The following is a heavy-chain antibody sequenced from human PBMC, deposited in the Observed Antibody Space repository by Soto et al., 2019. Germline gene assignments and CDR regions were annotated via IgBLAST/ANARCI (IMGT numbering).Heavy chain of an antibody. Sequence: SETLSLTCAVYGGSFSGYYWSWIRQPPGKGLEWIGEINHSGSTNYNPSLKSRVTISVDTSKNQFSLKLSSVTAADTAVYYCARNPRWQPSIAARPQAWGKYYYGMDVWGQGTTVTVSS. CDR3: ARNPRWQPSIAARPQAWGKYYYGMDV. D-gene: IGHD6-6*01. J-gene: IGHJ6*02. CDR2: INHSGST. CDR1: GGSFSGYY. V-gene: IGHV4-34*01.